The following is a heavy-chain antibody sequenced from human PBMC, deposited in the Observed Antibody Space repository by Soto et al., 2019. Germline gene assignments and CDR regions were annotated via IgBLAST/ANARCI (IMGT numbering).Heavy chain of an antibody. CDR3: ARVPDGDYARYFDV. V-gene: IGHV4-31*01. D-gene: IGHD4-17*01. CDR2: VYYTGGT. J-gene: IGHJ2*01. CDR1: GGSVNTGGYY. Sequence: QVHLQESGPGLVKPSETLSLTCSVSGGSVNTGGYYWSWIRQNPGKGLEWIGYVYYTGGTYYNPSLRGPVSISLEPPNNTSENHFSLKLTSVTAADTAVYYCARVPDGDYARYFDVWGRGTLVIVSS.